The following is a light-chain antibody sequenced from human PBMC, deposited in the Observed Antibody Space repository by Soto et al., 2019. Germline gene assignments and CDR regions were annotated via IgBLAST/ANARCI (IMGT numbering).Light chain of an antibody. CDR3: CSYAGSSTFVI. CDR2: EGG. CDR1: SSDVGGYNY. J-gene: IGLJ2*01. Sequence: QSVLTQPASVSGSPGQSITISCTGTSSDVGGYNYVSWYQQHPGKAPKLMIYEGGKRPSGVSNRFSGSKSGNTASLTISGLQAEDEADYYCCSYAGSSTFVICGGGTKLTVL. V-gene: IGLV2-23*03.